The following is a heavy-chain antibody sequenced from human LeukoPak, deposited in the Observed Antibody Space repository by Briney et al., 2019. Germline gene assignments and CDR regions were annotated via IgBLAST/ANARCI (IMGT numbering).Heavy chain of an antibody. CDR2: IDPYTGNT. V-gene: IGHV1-2*02. CDR1: GYTFVRYD. CDR3: AREYSASEH. J-gene: IGHJ1*01. Sequence: APVKASCKAAGYTFVRYDLHCVSRARGHGLKWMAWIDPYTGNTHYAQKFQGRVTVTRDTSISTTYMELSWLTSDDTALYYCAREYSASEHWGQGTLVTVSS. D-gene: IGHD4-11*01.